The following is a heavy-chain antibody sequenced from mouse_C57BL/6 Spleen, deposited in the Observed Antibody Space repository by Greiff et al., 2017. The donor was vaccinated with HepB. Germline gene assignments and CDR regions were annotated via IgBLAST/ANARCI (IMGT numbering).Heavy chain of an antibody. CDR2: IYPGGGYT. J-gene: IGHJ4*01. Sequence: QVQLQQSGAELVRPGTSVKMSCKASGYTFTNYWIGWAKQRPGHGLEWIGDIYPGGGYTNYNEKFKGKATLTADKSSSTSYMQFSSLTSEDSAIYYCARLTYYCPEVYAMDYWGQGTSVTVSS. D-gene: IGHD2-10*01. CDR1: GYTFTNYW. CDR3: ARLTYYCPEVYAMDY. V-gene: IGHV1-63*01.